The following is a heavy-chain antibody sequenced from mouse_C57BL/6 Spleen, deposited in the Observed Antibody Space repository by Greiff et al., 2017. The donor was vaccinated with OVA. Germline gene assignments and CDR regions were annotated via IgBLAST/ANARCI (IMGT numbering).Heavy chain of an antibody. CDR2: ISDGGSYT. D-gene: IGHD1-1*01. CDR1: GFNFSSYA. Sequence: EVQGVESGGGLVKPGGSLTVSCAASGFNFSSYAMSWVRQTPDKRLEWVATISDGGSYTYYPDNVKGRFTISRDNAKNNLYLQMSHLKSEDTAMYYCARGDYGSRYWYFDVWGTGTTVTVSS. CDR3: ARGDYGSRYWYFDV. J-gene: IGHJ1*03. V-gene: IGHV5-4*01.